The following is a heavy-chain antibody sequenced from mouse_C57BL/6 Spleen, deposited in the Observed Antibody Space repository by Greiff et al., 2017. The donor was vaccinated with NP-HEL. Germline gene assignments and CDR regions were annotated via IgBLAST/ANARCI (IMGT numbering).Heavy chain of an antibody. D-gene: IGHD2-4*01. CDR3: ASGGYDYPWYFDV. CDR1: GYTFTSYW. Sequence: VQLQQPGAELVKPGASVKLSCKASGYTFTSYWMHWVKQRPGQGLEWIGMIHPNSGSTNYNEKFKSKATLTVDKSSSTAYMQLSSLTSEDSAVYYCASGGYDYPWYFDVWGTGTTVTVSS. V-gene: IGHV1-64*01. J-gene: IGHJ1*03. CDR2: IHPNSGST.